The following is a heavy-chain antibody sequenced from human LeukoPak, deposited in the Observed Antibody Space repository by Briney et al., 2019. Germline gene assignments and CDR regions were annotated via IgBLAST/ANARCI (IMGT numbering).Heavy chain of an antibody. CDR3: ARDAGGYEDY. Sequence: SETLSLTCTVSRGSISHYWWSWIRQAAGKGLEWIGRVYPSGTTHYNPSLQSRVTLSVDTSKNQFSLKLSSLTAADTAVYYCARDAGGYEDYWGQGTLVTVSS. CDR1: RGSISHYW. CDR2: VYPSGTT. V-gene: IGHV4-4*07. J-gene: IGHJ4*02. D-gene: IGHD5-12*01.